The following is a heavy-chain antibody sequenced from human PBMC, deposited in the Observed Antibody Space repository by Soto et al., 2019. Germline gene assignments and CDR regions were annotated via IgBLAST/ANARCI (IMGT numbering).Heavy chain of an antibody. D-gene: IGHD6-6*01. Sequence: EVQLVESGGGLVQPGRSLRLSCAASGFTFDDYAMHWVRQAPGKGLEWVSGISWNSGSIGYADSVKGLFNISRDNAKNSLYLQMNSLRAEDTALYYCAKGEYSSSLCYFDYWGQGTLVTVSS. J-gene: IGHJ4*02. CDR3: AKGEYSSSLCYFDY. CDR1: GFTFDDYA. V-gene: IGHV3-9*01. CDR2: ISWNSGSI.